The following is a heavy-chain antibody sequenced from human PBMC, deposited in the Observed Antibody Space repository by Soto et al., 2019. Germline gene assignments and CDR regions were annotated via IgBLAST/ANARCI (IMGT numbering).Heavy chain of an antibody. D-gene: IGHD3-3*01. CDR3: AKDLRGDFWSGIISPNDYYYYGMDV. CDR2: ISGSGGST. Sequence: PGGSLRLSCAASGFTFSSYAMSWVRQAPGKGLEWVSAISGSGGSTYYADSVKGRFTISRDNSKNTLYLQMNSLRAEDTAVYYCAKDLRGDFWSGIISPNDYYYYGMDVWGQGTTVTVS. J-gene: IGHJ6*02. CDR1: GFTFSSYA. V-gene: IGHV3-23*01.